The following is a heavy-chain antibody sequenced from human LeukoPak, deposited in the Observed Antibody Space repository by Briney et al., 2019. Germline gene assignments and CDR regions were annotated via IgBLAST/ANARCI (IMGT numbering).Heavy chain of an antibody. CDR3: ARVAGGSNSPVDY. Sequence: QTGGSLRLSCAASGFTFSTYWMHWVRQVPGKGLVWVSRIHSDGSSINYADAVKGRFTISRDNAKNTLYLQMSSLRAEDTAVYYCARVAGGSNSPVDYWGQGTLVTVSS. V-gene: IGHV3-74*01. CDR1: GFTFSTYW. D-gene: IGHD2/OR15-2a*01. CDR2: IHSDGSSI. J-gene: IGHJ4*02.